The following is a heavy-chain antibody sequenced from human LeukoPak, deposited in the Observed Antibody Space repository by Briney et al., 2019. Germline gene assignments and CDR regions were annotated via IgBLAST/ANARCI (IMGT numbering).Heavy chain of an antibody. CDR2: IYHNGRT. D-gene: IGHD3-10*01. Sequence: SETLSLTCTVSGGSISSYYWSWIRQPPGKGLGWIGFIYHNGRTDYNPSLKSRVTISVDTSKNQFSLKLSSVTAADTAVYYCARRVYHMVRGVRSNYYYYMDVWGKGTTVTISS. V-gene: IGHV4-59*01. J-gene: IGHJ6*03. CDR3: ARRVYHMVRGVRSNYYYYMDV. CDR1: GGSISSYY.